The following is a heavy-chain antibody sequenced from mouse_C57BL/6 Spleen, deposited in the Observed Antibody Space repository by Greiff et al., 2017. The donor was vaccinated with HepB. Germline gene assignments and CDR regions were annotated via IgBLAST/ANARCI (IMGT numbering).Heavy chain of an antibody. Sequence: QVQLKESGPGLVAPSQRLSITCTVSGFSLTSYGVHWVRQPPGKGLEWLVVIWSDGSTTYNSALKSRLSISKDNSKSQVFLKMNSLQTDDTAMYYCARHEDYDGYFDVWGTGTTVTVSS. J-gene: IGHJ1*03. CDR3: ARHEDYDGYFDV. CDR2: IWSDGST. D-gene: IGHD2-4*01. V-gene: IGHV2-6-1*01. CDR1: GFSLTSYG.